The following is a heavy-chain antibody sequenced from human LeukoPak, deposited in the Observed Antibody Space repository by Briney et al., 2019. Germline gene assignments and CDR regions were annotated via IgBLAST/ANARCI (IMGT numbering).Heavy chain of an antibody. CDR2: IKPKSGGT. V-gene: IGHV1-2*02. Sequence: ASVKVSCKAPGYDFNGYYIHWARQTPGQGLEWMGWIKPKSGGTGYAEEFQGRVTMTSDRSVTTAYLEVRRLRSDDTAVYYCGRVLDYVGTSFRPPEKYYYYYIDVWGQGTTVAVSS. CDR1: GYDFNGYY. CDR3: GRVLDYVGTSFRPPEKYYYYYIDV. D-gene: IGHD3-16*01. J-gene: IGHJ6*03.